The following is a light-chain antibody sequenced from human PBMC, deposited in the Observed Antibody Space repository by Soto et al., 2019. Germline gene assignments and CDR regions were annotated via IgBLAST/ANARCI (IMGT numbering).Light chain of an antibody. CDR2: GAS. J-gene: IGKJ4*01. V-gene: IGKV3-15*01. CDR3: QQYNDRPLT. CDR1: QSVSSN. Sequence: ETVMTQSPAILSVSPGERATLSCRASQSVSSNLAWYQQKPGQAPRLLIYGASTRATGIPARFSGSGSGTEFTLTISSLQSEDFAVYYCQQYNDRPLTFGGGTKVEIK.